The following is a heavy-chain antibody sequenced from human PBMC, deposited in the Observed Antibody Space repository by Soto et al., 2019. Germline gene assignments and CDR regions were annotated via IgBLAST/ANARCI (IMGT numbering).Heavy chain of an antibody. Sequence: WASVKVSCKASGYTFTSYAMHWVRQAPGQRLEWMGWINAGNGNTKYSQKFQGRVTITRDTSASTAYMELSSLRSEDTAVYYCARDRKLWFGESRFDPWGQGTLVTVSS. CDR3: ARDRKLWFGESRFDP. CDR2: INAGNGNT. D-gene: IGHD3-10*01. J-gene: IGHJ5*02. V-gene: IGHV1-3*01. CDR1: GYTFTSYA.